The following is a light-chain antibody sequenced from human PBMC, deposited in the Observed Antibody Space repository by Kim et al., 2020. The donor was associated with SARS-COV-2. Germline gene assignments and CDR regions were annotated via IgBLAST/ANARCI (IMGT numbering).Light chain of an antibody. Sequence: SVGDRVTITCRASQGISNYVAWYHQKPGKVPKLLIYAASTLQSGVPSRFSGSGSGTDFTLTISSLQPEDVATYYCQKYNSAPPFTFGPGTKVDIK. CDR3: QKYNSAPPFT. J-gene: IGKJ3*01. CDR1: QGISNY. CDR2: AAS. V-gene: IGKV1-27*01.